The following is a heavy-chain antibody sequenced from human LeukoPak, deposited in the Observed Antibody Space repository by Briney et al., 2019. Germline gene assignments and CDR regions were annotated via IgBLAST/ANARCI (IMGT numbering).Heavy chain of an antibody. D-gene: IGHD2-15*01. J-gene: IGHJ4*02. V-gene: IGHV3-23*01. CDR2: ISAGGGST. Sequence: PGGSLRLSCAAPGFSFSNYAMTWVRQAPGKGLEWVSVISAGGGSTYYADSVKGRFTISRDNSKNTLYLQMNSLRAEDTAVYYCAKDLAFTAGKEYWGQGTLVTVSS. CDR3: AKDLAFTAGKEY. CDR1: GFSFSNYA.